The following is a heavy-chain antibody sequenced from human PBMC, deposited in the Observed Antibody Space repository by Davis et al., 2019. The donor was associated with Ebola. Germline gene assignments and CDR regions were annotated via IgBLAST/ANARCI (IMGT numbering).Heavy chain of an antibody. D-gene: IGHD3-22*01. J-gene: IGHJ4*02. Sequence: GESLKISCAASGFTFSSYAMSWVRQAPGKGLEWVSAMSTRDGGTHYADSVRGRFTISRDKSKDTLYLQMNSLRAEDTAVYYCAKATFYYDNSGYNGLFDNWGQGTLVTVS. CDR1: GFTFSSYA. CDR2: MSTRDGGT. V-gene: IGHV3-23*01. CDR3: AKATFYYDNSGYNGLFDN.